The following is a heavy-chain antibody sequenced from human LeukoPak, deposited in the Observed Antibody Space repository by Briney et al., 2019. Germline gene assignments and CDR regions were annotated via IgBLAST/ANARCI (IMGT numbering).Heavy chain of an antibody. CDR3: AKELGYCSGGSCYSPGYYFDY. CDR1: EFTFSSYA. V-gene: IGHV3-23*01. CDR2: ISGSGGST. Sequence: PGGSLGLSCAASEFTFSSYAMSWVRQAPGKGLEWVSAISGSGGSTYYADSVKGRFTISRDNSKNTLYLQMNSLRAEDTAVYYCAKELGYCSGGSCYSPGYYFDYWGQGTLVTVSS. J-gene: IGHJ4*02. D-gene: IGHD2-15*01.